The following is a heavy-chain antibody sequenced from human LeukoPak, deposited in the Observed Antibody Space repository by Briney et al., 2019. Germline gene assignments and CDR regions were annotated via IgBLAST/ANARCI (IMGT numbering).Heavy chain of an antibody. V-gene: IGHV3-30-3*01. CDR3: ARGKGEESGYDYYLDY. J-gene: IGHJ4*02. D-gene: IGHD5-12*01. Sequence: EGPLSLSCAASGFTFSHYAMSWLRQAPGKGLEWVTLFSDDGNSKYYADYVKGRFTSSRDNSKNTLYLQMNSLRADDSAVYYCARGKGEESGYDYYLDYWGQGTLVTVSS. CDR2: FSDDGNSK. CDR1: GFTFSHYA.